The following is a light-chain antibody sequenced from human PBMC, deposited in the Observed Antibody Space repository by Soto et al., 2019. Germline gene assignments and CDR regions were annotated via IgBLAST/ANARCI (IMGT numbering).Light chain of an antibody. CDR2: DAS. CDR1: QSVSSY. CDR3: QQLSNWPPYT. J-gene: IGKJ2*01. V-gene: IGKV3-11*01. Sequence: EIVLTQSPATLSLSPGERATLSCRASQSVSSYLAWYQQKPGQAPRLLIYDASNRATGIPARFSGSGSRTDFAHTIISLEPEDFAVYYCQQLSNWPPYTFGQGTQMEIK.